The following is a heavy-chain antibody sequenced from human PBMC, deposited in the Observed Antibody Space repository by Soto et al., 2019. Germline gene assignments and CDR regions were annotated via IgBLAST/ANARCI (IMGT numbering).Heavy chain of an antibody. CDR3: AVGVVVVAASVYHYYGMDV. Sequence: GASVKVSCKASGGTFSSYAISWVRQAPGQGLEWMGGIIPIFGTANYAQKFQGRVTITADESTSTAYMELSSLRSEDTAVYYCAVGVVVVAASVYHYYGMDVWGQGTTVTVSS. CDR1: GGTFSSYA. J-gene: IGHJ6*02. D-gene: IGHD2-15*01. V-gene: IGHV1-69*13. CDR2: IIPIFGTA.